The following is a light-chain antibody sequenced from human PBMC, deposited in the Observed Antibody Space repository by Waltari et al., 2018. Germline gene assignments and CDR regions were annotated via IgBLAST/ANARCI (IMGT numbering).Light chain of an antibody. Sequence: QSVLTQPPSASGNPGQTVTISFSGGTSNTGSNSVAWYPQFPGTAPKPPIYGRNRRPSGVPDRFSGSKSGTSASLAISGLRSEDEADYYCATWDESLNGVVIGGGTKLSVL. CDR1: TSNTGSNS. J-gene: IGLJ3*02. CDR3: ATWDESLNGVV. CDR2: GRN. V-gene: IGLV1-47*01.